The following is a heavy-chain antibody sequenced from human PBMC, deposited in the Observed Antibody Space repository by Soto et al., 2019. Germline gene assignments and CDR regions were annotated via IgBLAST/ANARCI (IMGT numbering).Heavy chain of an antibody. J-gene: IGHJ4*02. Sequence: PGGSLRLSCAASGFTFSNDARSWVRQAPGKGLEWVSGIGGSGGSKYYADAVKGRFTISRDNSKNTLYLQMNSLRAEDTAVYYCAKAPAGVVAPAARPYGSSFNTFDYWGPGTLVTVSS. CDR3: AKAPAGVVAPAARPYGSSFNTFDY. D-gene: IGHD2-2*01. CDR2: IGGSGGSK. V-gene: IGHV3-23*01. CDR1: GFTFSNDA.